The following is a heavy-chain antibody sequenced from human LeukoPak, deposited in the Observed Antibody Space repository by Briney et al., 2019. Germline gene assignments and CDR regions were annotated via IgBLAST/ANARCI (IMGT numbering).Heavy chain of an antibody. D-gene: IGHD2-15*01. CDR1: GDSISSYF. CDR3: ARGQCGGSCYSDY. J-gene: IGHJ4*02. Sequence: SETLSLTCTVSGDSISSYFWSWIRQPPGRGLEWIGYIQYSGSTNYNPSLKSRVTISVDTSKNQFSLKVSSVTAADTAVYYCARGQCGGSCYSDYWGQGTLVTVSS. CDR2: IQYSGST. V-gene: IGHV4-59*01.